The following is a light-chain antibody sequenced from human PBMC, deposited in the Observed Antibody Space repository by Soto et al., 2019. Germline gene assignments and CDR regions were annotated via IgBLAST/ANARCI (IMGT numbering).Light chain of an antibody. J-gene: IGKJ3*01. CDR3: QQYGSSPFT. V-gene: IGKV3-20*01. CDR1: QTITLNY. CDR2: GVS. Sequence: EIVLTQSPGPLSLSPGARATLSCRASQTITLNYLAWYQQKPGQAPRLLIYGVSTRATGIPDKFSGSGSGTDFTLTISRLEPEDFAVYYCQQYGSSPFTFGPGSKVYIK.